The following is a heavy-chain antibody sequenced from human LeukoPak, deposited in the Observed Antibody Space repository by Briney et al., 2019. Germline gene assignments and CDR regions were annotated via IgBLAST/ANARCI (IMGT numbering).Heavy chain of an antibody. Sequence: SETLSLTCTVSGGSISSYYWTWLRQPPGKGLEWIGYIYYSGSTNYNPSLKSRVTISVDTSKNQFSLKLTSVTAADTAVYYCARGRLWFGGLSFDIWGQGTMVTVSS. J-gene: IGHJ3*02. V-gene: IGHV4-59*01. D-gene: IGHD3-10*01. CDR3: ARGRLWFGGLSFDI. CDR1: GGSISSYY. CDR2: IYYSGST.